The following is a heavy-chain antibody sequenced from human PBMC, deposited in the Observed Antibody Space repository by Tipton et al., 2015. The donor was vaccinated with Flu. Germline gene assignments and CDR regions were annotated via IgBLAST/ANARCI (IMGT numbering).Heavy chain of an antibody. CDR2: INSDGSST. CDR1: GFTFSTYG. Sequence: GSLRLSCAASGFTFSTYGMHWVRQGPGKGLVWVSRINSDGSSTGYADSVKGRFTISRDNAKNTLYLQMNSLRAEDTAVYYCARDRGNRVYWGQGTLVTVSS. J-gene: IGHJ4*02. CDR3: ARDRGNRVY. D-gene: IGHD4-23*01. V-gene: IGHV3-74*01.